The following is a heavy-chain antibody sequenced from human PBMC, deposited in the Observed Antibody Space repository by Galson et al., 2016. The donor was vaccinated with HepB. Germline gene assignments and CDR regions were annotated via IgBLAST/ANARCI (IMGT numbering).Heavy chain of an antibody. CDR1: WDSVSSNSAI. Sequence: CAISWDSVSSNSAIWNWIRQSPSRGLEWLGRTYYRAKWLNDYAVSVRSRISINPDTSKNQFSLQLNSVTPEDTAVYFCARGPSGGMDVWGQGTTVTVSS. D-gene: IGHD1-14*01. V-gene: IGHV6-1*01. J-gene: IGHJ6*02. CDR3: ARGPSGGMDV. CDR2: TYYRAKWLN.